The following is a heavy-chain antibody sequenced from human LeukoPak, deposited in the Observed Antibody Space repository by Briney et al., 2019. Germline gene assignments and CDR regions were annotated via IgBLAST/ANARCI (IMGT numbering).Heavy chain of an antibody. CDR3: ARSGPYYDFWSGSKAYFDY. CDR1: GFTFSSYW. D-gene: IGHD3-3*01. V-gene: IGHV3-7*03. Sequence: TGGSLRLSCAASGFTFSSYWMSWVRQAPGKGLEWVANIKQDESEKYYVDSVKGRFTISRANAKNSLYLQMDSLRAEDTAVYYCARSGPYYDFWSGSKAYFDYWGQGTLVTVSS. J-gene: IGHJ4*02. CDR2: IKQDESEK.